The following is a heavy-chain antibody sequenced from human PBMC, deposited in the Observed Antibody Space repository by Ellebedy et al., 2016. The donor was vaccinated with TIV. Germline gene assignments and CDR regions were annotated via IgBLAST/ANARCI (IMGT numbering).Heavy chain of an antibody. Sequence: ASVKVSCXASGFTFTSSAVQWVRQPRGQRLEWIGWIVVGSGNTNYAQKFQERVTITRDMSTSTAYMELSSLRSEDTAVYYCAAARYYDILTGYYLDAFDIWGQGTMVTVSS. V-gene: IGHV1-58*01. CDR3: AAARYYDILTGYYLDAFDI. CDR2: IVVGSGNT. CDR1: GFTFTSSA. D-gene: IGHD3-9*01. J-gene: IGHJ3*02.